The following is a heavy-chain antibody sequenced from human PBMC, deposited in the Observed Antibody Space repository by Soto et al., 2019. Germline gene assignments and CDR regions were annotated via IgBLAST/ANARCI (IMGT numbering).Heavy chain of an antibody. CDR3: TRPGMEWLFRLSWFDP. D-gene: IGHD3-3*01. CDR1: GFTFGDYA. CDR2: IRSKAYGGTT. J-gene: IGHJ5*02. V-gene: IGHV3-49*03. Sequence: GGSLRLSCTASGFTFGDYAMSWFRQAPGKGLEWVGFIRSKAYGGTTEYAASVKGRFTISRDDSKSIAYLQMNSLKTEDTAVYYCTRPGMEWLFRLSWFDPWGQGTLVTVSS.